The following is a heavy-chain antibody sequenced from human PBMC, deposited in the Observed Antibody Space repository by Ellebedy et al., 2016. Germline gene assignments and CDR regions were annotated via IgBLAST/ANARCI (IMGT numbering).Heavy chain of an antibody. V-gene: IGHV4-59*08. CDR2: IYYSGST. J-gene: IGHJ4*02. D-gene: IGHD5-12*01. CDR1: GGSISSYY. CDR3: ASDSRGYDNSRLGYYFDY. Sequence: SETLSLTXTVSGGSISSYYWSWIRQPPGKGLEWIGYIYYSGSTYYNPSLKSRVTISVDTSKNQFSLKLSSVTAADTAVYYCASDSRGYDNSRLGYYFDYWGQGTLVTVSS.